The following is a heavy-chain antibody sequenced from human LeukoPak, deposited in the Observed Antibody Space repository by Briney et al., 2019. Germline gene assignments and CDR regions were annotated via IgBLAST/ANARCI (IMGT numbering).Heavy chain of an antibody. CDR1: GFTFTSYA. CDR2: TSGSGGST. D-gene: IGHD5-24*01. J-gene: IGHJ4*02. V-gene: IGHV3-23*01. Sequence: GGSLRLSCAASGFTFTSYAMSWVRQAPGKGLEWVSATSGSGGSTYYADSVKGRFTISRDNSKSTLFLQMNSLRAEDTAVYYCAKDPRVGSRVATPCHWGQGTLVTVPS. CDR3: AKDPRVGSRVATPCH.